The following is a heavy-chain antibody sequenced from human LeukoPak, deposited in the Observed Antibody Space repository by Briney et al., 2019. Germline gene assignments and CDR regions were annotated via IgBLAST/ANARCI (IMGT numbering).Heavy chain of an antibody. Sequence: ASVKVSCKASGYTFTGYYMHWVRQAPGQGLEWMGWINPNSGGTNYAQKFQGRVTMTRDTSISTAYMELSRLRSDDTAVYYCARGVVPAAIWFDPWGQGTLVTVSS. J-gene: IGHJ5*02. D-gene: IGHD2-2*01. V-gene: IGHV1-2*02. CDR2: INPNSGGT. CDR1: GYTFTGYY. CDR3: ARGVVPAAIWFDP.